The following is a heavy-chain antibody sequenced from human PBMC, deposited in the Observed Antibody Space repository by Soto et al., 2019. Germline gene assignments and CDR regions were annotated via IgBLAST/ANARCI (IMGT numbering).Heavy chain of an antibody. CDR3: ARDGLMGVTNLAAD. CDR2: ISNDGSDT. D-gene: IGHD2-21*02. V-gene: IGHV3-30*03. CDR1: GFTFSTYG. J-gene: IGHJ4*02. Sequence: QVQLVESGGGVVQPGRSLRLSCAASGFTFSTYGMHWVRQAPGKGLEWVPVISNDGSDTYYADSVKGRFTISRDNSKNTLYVQMNSLSAEDTAVYYCARDGLMGVTNLAADWGQGTLVTVSS.